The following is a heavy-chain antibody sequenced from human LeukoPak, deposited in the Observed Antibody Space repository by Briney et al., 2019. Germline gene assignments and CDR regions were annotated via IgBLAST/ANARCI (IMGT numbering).Heavy chain of an antibody. J-gene: IGHJ4*02. CDR2: IYSGGST. D-gene: IGHD2-15*01. CDR1: GFTVSGNY. V-gene: IGHV3-53*01. CDR3: AREREDGGGGSGPGY. Sequence: PGGSLRLSCAASGFTVSGNYMSWVRQAPGKGLEWVSVIYSGGSTYYADSVKGRFTISRDNSKNTLYLQMNSLRAEDTAMYYCAREREDGGGGSGPGYWGKGPLVTVSS.